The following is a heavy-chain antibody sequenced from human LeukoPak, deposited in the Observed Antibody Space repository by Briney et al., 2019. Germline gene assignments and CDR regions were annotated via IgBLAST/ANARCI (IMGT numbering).Heavy chain of an antibody. D-gene: IGHD3-9*01. CDR2: IYYSGST. J-gene: IGHJ6*02. V-gene: IGHV4-39*07. CDR3: ASAPYDILTGNSGYYGMDV. CDR1: GGSISSSSYY. Sequence: SETLSLTCTVSGGSISSSSYYWGWIRQPPGKGLEWIGSIYYSGSTYYNPSLKSRVTISVDTSRNQFSLKLSSVTAADTAVYYCASAPYDILTGNSGYYGMDVWGQGTTVTVSS.